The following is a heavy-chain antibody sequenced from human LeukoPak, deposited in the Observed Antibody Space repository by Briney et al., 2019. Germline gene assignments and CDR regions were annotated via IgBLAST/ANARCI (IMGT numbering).Heavy chain of an antibody. Sequence: ASVKVSCKASGNTFTGYYMHWVRQAPGQGLEWMGWINPNSGNTNYAQKFQGRVTMTRDTSISTAYMELSRLRSDDTAVYYCARDSFCSSTTCYTEGSLDYWGQGTLVTVSS. V-gene: IGHV1-2*02. J-gene: IGHJ4*02. CDR2: INPNSGNT. CDR1: GNTFTGYY. D-gene: IGHD2-2*02. CDR3: ARDSFCSSTTCYTEGSLDY.